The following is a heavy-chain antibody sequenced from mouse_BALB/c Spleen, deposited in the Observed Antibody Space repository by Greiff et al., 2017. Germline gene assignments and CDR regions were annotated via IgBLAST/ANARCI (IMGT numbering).Heavy chain of an antibody. CDR3: ARGGPYGYFDY. J-gene: IGHJ2*01. D-gene: IGHD1-1*02. Sequence: QVQLQQSGPELVKPGASVKISCKASGYAFSSSWMNWVKQRPGQGLEWIGRIYPGDGDTNYNGKFKGKATLTADKSSSTAYMQLSSLTSVDSAVYFCARGGPYGYFDYWGQGTTLTVSS. CDR2: IYPGDGDT. V-gene: IGHV1-82*01. CDR1: GYAFSSSW.